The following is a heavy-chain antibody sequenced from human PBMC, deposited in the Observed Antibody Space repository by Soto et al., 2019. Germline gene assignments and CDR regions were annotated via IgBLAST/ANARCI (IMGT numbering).Heavy chain of an antibody. J-gene: IGHJ4*02. CDR3: AQSKNYSATSCYSEDSFEY. CDR2: VYWDDDK. V-gene: IGHV2-5*02. CDR1: GFSLSTYAVG. D-gene: IGHD2-15*01. Sequence: QITLKESGPTLVKPTQTLTLTCTFSGFSLSTYAVGVGWIRQPPGKALEWLALVYWDDDKRHSPSLKSRLSISNDTAKIQVALRMTNMDLVDTASYCCAQSKNYSATSCYSEDSFEYRGQGTLVSASS.